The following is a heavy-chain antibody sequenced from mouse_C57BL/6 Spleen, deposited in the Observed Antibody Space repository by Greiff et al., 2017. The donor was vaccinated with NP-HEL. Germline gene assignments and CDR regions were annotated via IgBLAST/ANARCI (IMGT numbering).Heavy chain of an antibody. CDR3: ARLRDSSGYVRAMDY. J-gene: IGHJ4*01. CDR2: IDPNSGGT. V-gene: IGHV1-72*01. Sequence: QVHVKQPGAELVKPGASVKLSCKASGYTFSSYWMHWVKQRPGRGLEWIGRIDPNSGGTKYNEKFKSKATLTVDKPSSTAYMQLSSLTSEDSAVYYCARLRDSSGYVRAMDYWGQGTSVTVSS. CDR1: GYTFSSYW. D-gene: IGHD3-2*02.